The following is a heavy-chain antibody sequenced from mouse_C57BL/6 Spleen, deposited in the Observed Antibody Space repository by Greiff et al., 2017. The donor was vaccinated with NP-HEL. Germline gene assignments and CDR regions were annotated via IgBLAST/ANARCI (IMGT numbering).Heavy chain of an antibody. Sequence: EVQLQQSGTVLARPGASVKMSCKTSGYTFTSYWMHWVKQRPGQGLEWIGAIYPGNSDTSYNQKFKGKAKLTAVTSASTAYMELSSLTNEDSAVYYCTRYAYDGYLYYFDYWGQGTTLTVSS. J-gene: IGHJ2*01. CDR1: GYTFTSYW. CDR3: TRYAYDGYLYYFDY. V-gene: IGHV1-5*01. CDR2: IYPGNSDT. D-gene: IGHD2-3*01.